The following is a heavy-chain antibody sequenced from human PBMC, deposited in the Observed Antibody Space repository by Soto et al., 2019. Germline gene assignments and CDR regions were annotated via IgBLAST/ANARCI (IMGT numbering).Heavy chain of an antibody. V-gene: IGHV3-30*18. Sequence: GGSLRLSCAASGFTFNNYFIHGVRQAPGRGLEWVAVISYDGSNKYYADSVKGRFTISRDNSKNTLYLQMNSLRAEDTAVYYCAKDHSGYDSDYWGQGTLVTVSS. CDR1: GFTFNNYF. CDR2: ISYDGSNK. J-gene: IGHJ4*02. CDR3: AKDHSGYDSDY. D-gene: IGHD5-12*01.